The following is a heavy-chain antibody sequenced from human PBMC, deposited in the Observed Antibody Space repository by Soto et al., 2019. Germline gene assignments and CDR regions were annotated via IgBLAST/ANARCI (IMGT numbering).Heavy chain of an antibody. V-gene: IGHV1-18*04. D-gene: IGHD3-10*01. CDR2: LNTGDGNT. J-gene: IGHJ4*02. CDR1: GYSFSTYG. Sequence: QVLLVQSGAEVKKPGASVKVSCKASGYSFSTYGVSWVRQAPGQGLEWMGWLNTGDGNTAYAQKIQGRITLTTDTSTTTAYMELRSLRSDDTAIYYCARGVNYGSARDVFDHWGQGTLVTVSS. CDR3: ARGVNYGSARDVFDH.